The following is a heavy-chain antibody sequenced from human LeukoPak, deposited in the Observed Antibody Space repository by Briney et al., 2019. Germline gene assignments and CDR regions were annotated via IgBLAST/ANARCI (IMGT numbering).Heavy chain of an antibody. CDR2: INHSGST. D-gene: IGHD6-13*01. V-gene: IGHV4-34*01. Sequence: PSETLSLTCAVYGGSFSGYYWSWIRQPPGKGLEWIGEINHSGSTNYNPSLKSRVTISVDTSKNQFSLKLSSVTAADTAVYYCARGGRSWYRTRPVDYWGQGTLVTVSS. J-gene: IGHJ4*02. CDR3: ARGGRSWYRTRPVDY. CDR1: GGSFSGYY.